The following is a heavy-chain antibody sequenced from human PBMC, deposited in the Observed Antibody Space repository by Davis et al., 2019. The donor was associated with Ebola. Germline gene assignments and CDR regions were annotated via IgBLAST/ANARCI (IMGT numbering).Heavy chain of an antibody. CDR3: ARDHHGFDS. J-gene: IGHJ5*01. V-gene: IGHV4-61*08. CDR1: GGSISGGGYY. CDR2: IYYTGST. Sequence: PSETLSLTCTVSGGSISGGGYYWSWIRQPPGKGLEWIAYIYYTGSTNYNPSLKSRVTISVDKSQNQLSLKLSSVTAADTAIYYCARDHHGFDSWGQGTLVTVSS.